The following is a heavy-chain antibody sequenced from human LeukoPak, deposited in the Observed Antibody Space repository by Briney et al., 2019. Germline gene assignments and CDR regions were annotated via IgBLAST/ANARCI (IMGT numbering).Heavy chain of an antibody. Sequence: SVKVSCKASGGTFSSYAISWVRQATGQGLEWMGRIIPILGIANYAQKFQGRVTITADKSTSTAYMELSSLRSEDTAVYYCAGERYSSSSPFDYWGQGTLVTVSS. J-gene: IGHJ4*02. CDR2: IIPILGIA. CDR3: AGERYSSSSPFDY. CDR1: GGTFSSYA. V-gene: IGHV1-69*04. D-gene: IGHD6-6*01.